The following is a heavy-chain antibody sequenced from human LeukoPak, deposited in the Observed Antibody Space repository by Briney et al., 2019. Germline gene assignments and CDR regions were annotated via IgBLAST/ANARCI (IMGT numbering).Heavy chain of an antibody. Sequence: GGSLRLSCAASGFIFSDYYLSWIRQAPGRGLEWVSYISTSGDTIYYADSVKGRFTISRDNAKNSVYLQMDSLRAEDTAVYYCARDVVEGPYYFDYWGQGTLVTVSS. CDR1: GFIFSDYY. V-gene: IGHV3-11*04. D-gene: IGHD2-21*01. CDR2: ISTSGDTI. J-gene: IGHJ4*02. CDR3: ARDVVEGPYYFDY.